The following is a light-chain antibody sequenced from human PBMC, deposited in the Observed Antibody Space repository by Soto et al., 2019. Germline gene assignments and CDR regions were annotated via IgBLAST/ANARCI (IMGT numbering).Light chain of an antibody. CDR3: QQYNDWPRT. CDR1: QSVSSN. CDR2: GAS. J-gene: IGKJ1*01. V-gene: IGKV3-15*01. Sequence: EIVMTQSPVTLSVSPGERATLSCRASQSVSSNLAWYQQKPGQAPGLLIYGASTRATGIPARFSGSGSGTEFTLTISSLQSEDFAVYYCQQYNDWPRTFGQGTKVEIK.